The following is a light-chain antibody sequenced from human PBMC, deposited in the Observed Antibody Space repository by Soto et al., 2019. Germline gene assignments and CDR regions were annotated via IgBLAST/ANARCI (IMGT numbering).Light chain of an antibody. CDR1: SSDIGDYNY. CDR2: DVS. V-gene: IGLV2-14*01. J-gene: IGLJ2*01. CDR3: SSYTSSTTLHML. Sequence: QSALTQPASVSGSPGQSITISCTGTSSDIGDYNYVSWYQQHPGKAPKLMIYDVSNRPSEVSDRFSGSKSGNTASLTISGLQAEDEADYYCSSYTSSTTLHMLFGGGTKLTVL.